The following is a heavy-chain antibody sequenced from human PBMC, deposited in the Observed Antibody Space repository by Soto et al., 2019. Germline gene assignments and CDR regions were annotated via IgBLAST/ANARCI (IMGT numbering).Heavy chain of an antibody. CDR3: AKAYSGPFDI. D-gene: IGHD1-26*01. V-gene: IGHV3-30*18. J-gene: IGHJ3*02. CDR1: GFTFSSYD. CDR2: ISYDGSKK. Sequence: GGSLRLSCVASGFTFSSYDIHWVRQAPGKGLEWVAVISYDGSKKYYADSVKGQFTISRDNSKNTLYLQMNSLRAEDTAVYYCAKAYSGPFDIWGQGTMDTVSS.